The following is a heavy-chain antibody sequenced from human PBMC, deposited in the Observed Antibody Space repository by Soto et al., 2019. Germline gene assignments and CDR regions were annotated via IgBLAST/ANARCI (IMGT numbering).Heavy chain of an antibody. CDR1: GFTFSSYS. Sequence: GGSLRLSCAASGFTFSSYSMNWVRQAPGKGLEWVSSISSSSSYIYYADSVKGRFTISRDNAKNSLYLQMNSLRAEDTAVYYCARGERVAARVAIYYYGMDVWGQGTTVTVSS. J-gene: IGHJ6*02. V-gene: IGHV3-21*01. D-gene: IGHD6-6*01. CDR3: ARGERVAARVAIYYYGMDV. CDR2: ISSSSSYI.